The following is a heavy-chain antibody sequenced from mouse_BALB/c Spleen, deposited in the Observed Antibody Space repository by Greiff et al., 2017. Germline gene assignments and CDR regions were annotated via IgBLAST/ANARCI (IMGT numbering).Heavy chain of an antibody. CDR3: ARQGYGIYFDY. CDR2: ISNGGGST. D-gene: IGHD2-1*01. CDR1: GFTFSSYT. V-gene: IGHV5-12-2*01. J-gene: IGHJ2*01. Sequence: DVKLVESGGGLVQPGGSLKLSCAASGFTFSSYTMSWVRQTPEKRLEWVAYISNGGGSTYYPDTVKGRFTISRDNAKNTLYLQMSSLKSEDTAMYYCARQGYGIYFDYWGQGTTLTVSS.